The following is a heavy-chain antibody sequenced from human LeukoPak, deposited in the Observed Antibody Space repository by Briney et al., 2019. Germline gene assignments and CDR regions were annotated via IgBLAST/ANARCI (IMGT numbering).Heavy chain of an antibody. CDR1: GYTFTGYY. CDR2: INPNGGGT. CDR3: ARITMVRGVILDY. Sequence: ASVKVSCKASGYTFTGYYMHWVRQAPGQGLEWMGWINPNGGGTNYAQKFQGGVTMTRDTSISTAYMELSRLRSDDTAVYYCARITMVRGVILDYWGQGTLVTVSS. V-gene: IGHV1-2*02. J-gene: IGHJ4*02. D-gene: IGHD3-10*01.